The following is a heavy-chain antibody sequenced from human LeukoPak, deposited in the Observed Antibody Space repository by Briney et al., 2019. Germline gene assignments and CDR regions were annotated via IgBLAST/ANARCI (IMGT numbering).Heavy chain of an antibody. V-gene: IGHV3-23*01. CDR1: GFTFSSYA. J-gene: IGHJ4*02. CDR2: ISGSGGST. CDR3: AKDKAGYYNRPYYFDY. Sequence: GGSLRLSCAASGFTFSSYAMSWVRQAPGKGLEWVSAISGSGGSTYYADSVKGRFTISRDNSKTTLYLQMNSLRAEDTAVYYCAKDKAGYYNRPYYFDYWGQGTLVTVSS. D-gene: IGHD3-9*01.